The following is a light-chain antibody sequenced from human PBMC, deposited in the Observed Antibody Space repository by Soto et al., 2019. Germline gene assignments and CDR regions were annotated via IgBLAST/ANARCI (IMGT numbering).Light chain of an antibody. CDR2: GAS. CDR1: QSVSSSY. CDR3: QQYGDWPRT. V-gene: IGKV3-20*01. Sequence: EIVLTQSPGTLSLSPGERATLSCRASQSVSSSYLAWYQQKPGQAPRLLIYGASSRATGIPDRFSGSGSGTDFTLTISSLEPEDFAVYYCQQYGDWPRTFGQGTKVEIK. J-gene: IGKJ1*01.